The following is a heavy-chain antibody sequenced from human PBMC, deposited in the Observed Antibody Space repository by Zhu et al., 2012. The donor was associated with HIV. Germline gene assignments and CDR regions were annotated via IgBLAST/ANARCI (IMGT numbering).Heavy chain of an antibody. D-gene: IGHD3-10*01. CDR3: TKGAAANYHYYYYMDV. CDR1: GFRFGSYA. Sequence: EVQLVESGGNVIQPGGSLRLSCAASGFRFGSYAMHWVRQAPGKGLEWISLISWSGEATYYTGSVEGRFTISRDNSKNSLYLQMNSLRPEDTALYYCTKGAAANYHYYYYMDVWGKRATVSVSS. J-gene: IGHJ6*03. V-gene: IGHV3-43*01. CDR2: ISWSGEAT.